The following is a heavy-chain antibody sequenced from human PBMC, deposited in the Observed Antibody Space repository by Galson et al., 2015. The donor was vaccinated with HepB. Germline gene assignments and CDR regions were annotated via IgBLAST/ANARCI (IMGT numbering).Heavy chain of an antibody. V-gene: IGHV4-59*01. CDR1: GDSINYYY. J-gene: IGHJ2*01. Sequence: SETLSLTCTVSGDSINYYYWSWIRQPPGKGLEWIGYIYNSGKTNYNSSLKSRVTISVDTALSQFSLTLRSVTAADTAVYYCARGYHYGSGSYYPYWYFDLWARGTLVTVSS. CDR2: IYNSGKT. CDR3: ARGYHYGSGSYYPYWYFDL. D-gene: IGHD3-10*01.